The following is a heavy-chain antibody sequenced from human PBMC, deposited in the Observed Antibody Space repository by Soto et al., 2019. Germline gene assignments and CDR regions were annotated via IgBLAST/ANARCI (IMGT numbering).Heavy chain of an antibody. CDR3: ARDAVGYQPPTY. J-gene: IGHJ4*02. CDR1: GGTFSSYA. V-gene: IGHV1-69*06. Sequence: QVQLVQSGAEVKKPGSSVKVSCKASGGTFSSYAITWVRQAPGQGLEWMGGTIPLFGTPNYAQKFQGGVTILADKSTNTVYMELSSLRSEDTAVYYCARDAVGYQPPTYWGQGTLVTVSS. D-gene: IGHD2-2*01. CDR2: TIPLFGTP.